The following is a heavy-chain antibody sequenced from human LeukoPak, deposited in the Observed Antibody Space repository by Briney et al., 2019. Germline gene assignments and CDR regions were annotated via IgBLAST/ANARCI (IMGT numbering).Heavy chain of an antibody. V-gene: IGHV1-3*01. CDR3: ARDVRRSDSGYAMFDY. J-gene: IGHJ4*02. Sequence: ASVKVSSKTPGYAFTDYPLHWLGQAPGQRLQWMGWINADKGNTKYSQEFQGRVTITRDTFATTTYMELSSLTSGDTAVYYCARDVRRSDSGYAMFDYWGQGTLVTASS. CDR2: INADKGNT. D-gene: IGHD5-12*01. CDR1: GYAFTDYP.